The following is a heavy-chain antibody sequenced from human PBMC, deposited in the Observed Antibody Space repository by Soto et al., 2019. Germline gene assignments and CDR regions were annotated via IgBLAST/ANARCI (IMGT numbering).Heavy chain of an antibody. CDR1: GFTFSSYA. V-gene: IGHV3-23*01. CDR3: AKRSFQLGLPFDY. Sequence: GGSLRLSCGASGFTFSSYAMSWVLQAPGKGLEWVSFVSGSGGSTDYADSVKGRFTISRDNSKSTLYLQLNSLRAEDTAMYYCAKRSFQLGLPFDYWGQGTLVTVSS. J-gene: IGHJ4*02. CDR2: VSGSGGST. D-gene: IGHD6-13*01.